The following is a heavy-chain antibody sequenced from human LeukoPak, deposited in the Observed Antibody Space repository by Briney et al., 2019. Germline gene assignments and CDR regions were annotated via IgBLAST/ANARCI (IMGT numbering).Heavy chain of an antibody. CDR3: AREVIIGGFDY. Sequence: SETLSLTCTVSGGPVSSGRYYWSWIPQPPGKGLEWIGYIHYSGSTNYNPSLKSRVTILVDTSKGEFSLKLSSVTAADTALYYCAREVIIGGFDYWGQGALVTVSS. J-gene: IGHJ4*02. CDR2: IHYSGST. V-gene: IGHV4-61*01. CDR1: GGPVSSGRYY. D-gene: IGHD3-16*01.